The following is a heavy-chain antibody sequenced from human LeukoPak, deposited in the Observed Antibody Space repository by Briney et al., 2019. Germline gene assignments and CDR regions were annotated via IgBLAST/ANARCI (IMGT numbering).Heavy chain of an antibody. Sequence: GGSLRLSCAASGFTFSTYGMPWVRQAPGKGLEWVAVISNDGSNKLYTDSVKGRFTISRDNSKNTLYLQMKSLRAEDTAVYYCARSDVDMAAWGQGTLVTVSS. D-gene: IGHD5-12*01. V-gene: IGHV3-30*03. J-gene: IGHJ5*02. CDR3: ARSDVDMAA. CDR2: ISNDGSNK. CDR1: GFTFSTYG.